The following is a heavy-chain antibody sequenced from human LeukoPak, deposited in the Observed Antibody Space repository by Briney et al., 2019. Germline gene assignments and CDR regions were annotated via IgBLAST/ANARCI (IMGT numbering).Heavy chain of an antibody. D-gene: IGHD6-13*01. Sequence: PSETLSLTCTVSGGSVSSGSYYWSWIRQPPGTGLEWIGYIHYSGSTNYNPSLKSRVTISVDTSKNQFSLKLSSVTAADTAVYYCARDGGSSWANWFDPWGQGTLVTVSS. J-gene: IGHJ5*02. CDR3: ARDGGSSWANWFDP. V-gene: IGHV4-61*01. CDR1: GGSVSSGSYY. CDR2: IHYSGST.